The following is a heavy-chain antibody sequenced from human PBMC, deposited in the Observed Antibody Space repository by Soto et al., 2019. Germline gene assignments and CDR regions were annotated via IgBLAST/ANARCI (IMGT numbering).Heavy chain of an antibody. D-gene: IGHD3-10*01. CDR2: INHSGST. CDR3: ARASRRRRGITMVRGVTNWFDP. V-gene: IGHV4-34*01. J-gene: IGHJ5*02. CDR1: GWSFSGYY. Sequence: PSETLSLTCAVYGWSFSGYYWGWIRQPPGKGLEWIGEINHSGSTNYNPSLKSRVTISVDTSKNQFSLKLSSVTAADTAVYYCARASRRRRGITMVRGVTNWFDPWGQGTLVTVSS.